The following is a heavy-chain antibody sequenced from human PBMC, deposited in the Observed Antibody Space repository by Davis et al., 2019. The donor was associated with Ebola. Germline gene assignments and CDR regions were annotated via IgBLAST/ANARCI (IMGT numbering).Heavy chain of an antibody. CDR1: GFTFSSYS. D-gene: IGHD3-22*01. CDR2: ISSSSSTI. Sequence: GESLKISCAASGFTFSSYSMNWVRQAPGKGLEWVSYISSSSSTIYYADSVKGRFTISRDNAKNSLYLQMNSLRDEDTAVYYCARWPGRAYYDSSGHWGQGTLVTVSS. V-gene: IGHV3-48*02. CDR3: ARWPGRAYYDSSGH. J-gene: IGHJ4*02.